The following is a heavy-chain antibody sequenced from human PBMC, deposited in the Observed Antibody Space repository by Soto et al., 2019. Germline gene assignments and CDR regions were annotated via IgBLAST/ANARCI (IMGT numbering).Heavy chain of an antibody. Sequence: PGGSLRLSCAASGFTFSSYSMNWVRQAPGKGLEWVSSISSSSSYIYYADSVKGRFTISRDNAKNSLYLQMNSLRAEDTAVYYCARDGRGWYRFSGNDYWGQGTMVTVYS. CDR1: GFTFSSYS. CDR2: ISSSSSYI. J-gene: IGHJ4*02. D-gene: IGHD6-19*01. V-gene: IGHV3-21*01. CDR3: ARDGRGWYRFSGNDY.